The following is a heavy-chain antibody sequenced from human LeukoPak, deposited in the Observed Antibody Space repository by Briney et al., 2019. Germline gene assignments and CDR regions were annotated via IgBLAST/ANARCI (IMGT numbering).Heavy chain of an antibody. D-gene: IGHD6-13*01. CDR2: ISDSGDYT. V-gene: IGHV3-23*01. J-gene: IGHJ4*02. CDR3: ARDIAAVPY. Sequence: GGSLRLSCAGSGFTFSSYAMSWVRQAPGQGLEWVSVISDSGDYTSYADSVKGRFTISRDNSKNTLYLQMNSLRAEDTAVYYCARDIAAVPYWGQGTLVTVSS. CDR1: GFTFSSYA.